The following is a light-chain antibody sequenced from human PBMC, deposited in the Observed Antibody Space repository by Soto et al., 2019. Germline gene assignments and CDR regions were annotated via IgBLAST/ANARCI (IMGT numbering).Light chain of an antibody. Sequence: EIVMTQSPATLSVFLGERATLSCRASQSISSNLAWYQQKPGQAPRLLIYGASSRATGIPDRFSGSGSGTDFTLTISRLEPEDFAVYYCQQYNNWPRTFGQGTKVDIK. CDR2: GAS. V-gene: IGKV3D-15*01. J-gene: IGKJ1*01. CDR3: QQYNNWPRT. CDR1: QSISSN.